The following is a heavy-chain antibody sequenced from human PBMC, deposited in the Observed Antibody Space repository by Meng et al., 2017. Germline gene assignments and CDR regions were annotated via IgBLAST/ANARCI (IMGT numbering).Heavy chain of an antibody. Sequence: ASVKVSCKASGYTFTSYYMHWVRQAPGQRLEWMGIINPSGGSTSYAQKFQGRVTMTRDTSTSTVYMELSSLRSEDTAVYYCARASFRDRYCSGGSCATDYWGQGTLVTVSS. V-gene: IGHV1-46*01. CDR3: ARASFRDRYCSGGSCATDY. D-gene: IGHD2-15*01. J-gene: IGHJ4*02. CDR2: INPSGGST. CDR1: GYTFTSYY.